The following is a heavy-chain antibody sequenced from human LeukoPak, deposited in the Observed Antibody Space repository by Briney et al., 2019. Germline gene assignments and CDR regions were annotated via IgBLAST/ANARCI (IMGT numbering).Heavy chain of an antibody. CDR3: AKERSSIPAAANY. CDR2: ISGSGGST. V-gene: IGHV3-23*01. Sequence: GGSLRLSCAASGFTFSSSAMSWVRQAPGKGLEWVSAISGSGGSTYFADSVKGRFTISRDNSKNTLYLQMNSLRAEDTAVYYCAKERSSIPAAANYWGQGTLVTVSS. D-gene: IGHD6-13*01. CDR1: GFTFSSSA. J-gene: IGHJ4*02.